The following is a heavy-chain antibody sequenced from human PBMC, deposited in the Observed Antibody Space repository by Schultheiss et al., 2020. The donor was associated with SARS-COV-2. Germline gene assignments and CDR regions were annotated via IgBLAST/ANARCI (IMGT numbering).Heavy chain of an antibody. CDR1: GFTLSHYR. V-gene: IGHV3-48*01. CDR2: ISSSSSTI. D-gene: IGHD2-2*01. J-gene: IGHJ6*02. Sequence: GGSLRLSCAASGFTLSHYRMRWVRQAPGKGLEWVSYISSSSSTIYYADSVKGRFTISRDNAKNSLYLQMNSLRVEDTAVYYCARKYRDYGMDVRGQGTTVTVSS. CDR3: ARKYRDYGMDV.